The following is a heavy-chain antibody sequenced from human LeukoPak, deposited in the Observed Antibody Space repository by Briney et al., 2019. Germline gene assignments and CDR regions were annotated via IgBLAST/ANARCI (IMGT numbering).Heavy chain of an antibody. D-gene: IGHD3-16*01. J-gene: IGHJ6*02. CDR1: GGSISSYY. Sequence: SETLSLTCTVSGGSISSYYWSWIRQPPGKGLEWIGYIYYSGSTNYNPSLKSRVTISVDTSKNQFSLKLSSVTAADTAVYYCARLGHRTRPYYYYYYGMDVWGQGTTVTVSS. CDR3: ARLGHRTRPYYYYYYGMDV. CDR2: IYYSGST. V-gene: IGHV4-59*01.